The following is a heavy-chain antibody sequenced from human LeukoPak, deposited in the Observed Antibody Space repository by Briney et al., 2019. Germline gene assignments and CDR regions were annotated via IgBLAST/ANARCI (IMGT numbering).Heavy chain of an antibody. J-gene: IGHJ4*02. V-gene: IGHV4-34*01. CDR3: ARAGAYYGSGSFKA. CDR2: INHSGST. CDR1: GGSFSGYY. D-gene: IGHD3-10*01. Sequence: SETLSLTCAVYGGSFSGYYWSWVRQPPGKGLEWIGEINHSGSTNYNPSLKSRVTISVDTSKNQFSLKLSSVTAADTAVYYCARAGAYYGSGSFKAWGQGTLVTVSS.